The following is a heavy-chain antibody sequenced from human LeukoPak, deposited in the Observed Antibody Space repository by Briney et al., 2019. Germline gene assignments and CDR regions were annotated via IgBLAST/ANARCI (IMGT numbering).Heavy chain of an antibody. Sequence: SETLSLTCTVSGGAIISSSYYWGWIRQPPGEGLEWIGSLYYSGSTYYNPSLKSRVTISVDTSKNQFSLKLSSVTAADTAVYYCARDPSSIYFDYWGQGTLVTVSS. CDR1: GGAIISSSYY. CDR2: LYYSGST. V-gene: IGHV4-39*07. D-gene: IGHD3-3*01. CDR3: ARDPSSIYFDY. J-gene: IGHJ4*02.